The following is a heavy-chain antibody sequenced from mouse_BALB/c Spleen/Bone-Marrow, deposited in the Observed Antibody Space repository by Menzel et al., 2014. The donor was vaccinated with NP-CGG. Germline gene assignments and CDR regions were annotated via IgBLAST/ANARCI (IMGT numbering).Heavy chain of an antibody. Sequence: EVQLVESGGGLVEPGGSLKLSCAASGFTFSSYAMSWVRQTPEKRLEWVASIISGGSTYYPDSVKGRFTISRDNARNILYLQMSSLRSEDTAMYYCARGGYYCFDSWGQGTTLTVSS. CDR2: IISGGST. J-gene: IGHJ2*01. D-gene: IGHD1-2*01. CDR1: GFTFSSYA. V-gene: IGHV5-6-5*01. CDR3: ARGGYYCFDS.